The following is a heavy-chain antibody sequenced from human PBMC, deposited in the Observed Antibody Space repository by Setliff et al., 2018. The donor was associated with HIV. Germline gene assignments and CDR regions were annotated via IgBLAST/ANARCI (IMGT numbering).Heavy chain of an antibody. Sequence: PSETLSLTCAVYGGSFSGDYWVWIRQSPGKGLEWIGDISQTRSTNYDPSLKSRVPISLDTSKNQLSLKLTSVSAADTAVYYCARGRLRTVTSLIKKRASYTWLDPWGQGTLVTVSS. D-gene: IGHD3-16*01. CDR3: ARGRLRTVTSLIKKRASYTWLDP. V-gene: IGHV4-34*01. CDR2: ISQTRST. J-gene: IGHJ5*02. CDR1: GGSFSGDY.